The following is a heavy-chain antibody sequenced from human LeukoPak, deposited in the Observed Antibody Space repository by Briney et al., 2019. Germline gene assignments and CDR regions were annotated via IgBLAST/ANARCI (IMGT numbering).Heavy chain of an antibody. J-gene: IGHJ4*02. CDR2: ISGSGGST. Sequence: GGSLRLSCAASGFTFSSYAMSWARQAPGKGLEWVSAISGSGGSTYYADSVKGRFTISRDNSKNTLYLQMNSLRAEDTAVYYCAKGASYCSGGSCYYAFDYWGQGTLVTVSS. V-gene: IGHV3-23*01. CDR3: AKGASYCSGGSCYYAFDY. D-gene: IGHD2-15*01. CDR1: GFTFSSYA.